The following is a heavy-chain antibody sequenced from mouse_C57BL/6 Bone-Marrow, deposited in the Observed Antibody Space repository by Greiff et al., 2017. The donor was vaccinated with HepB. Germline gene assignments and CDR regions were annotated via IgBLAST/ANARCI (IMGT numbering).Heavy chain of an antibody. J-gene: IGHJ3*01. CDR3: ARKDSGGDYDGFAY. D-gene: IGHD2-4*01. CDR2: IDPSDSYT. V-gene: IGHV1-59*01. CDR1: GYTFTSYW. Sequence: QVQLQQPGAELVRPGTSVKLSCKASGYTFTSYWMHWVKQRPGQGLEWIGVIDPSDSYTNYNQKFKGKATLTVDTSSSSAYMQLSSLTSEYSAVYYCARKDSGGDYDGFAYWGQGTLVTVSA.